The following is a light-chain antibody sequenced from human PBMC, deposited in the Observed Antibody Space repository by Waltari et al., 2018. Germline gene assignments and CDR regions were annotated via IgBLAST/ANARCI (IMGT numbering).Light chain of an antibody. CDR2: AAS. J-gene: IGKJ3*01. CDR1: QSISSY. CDR3: QQSYSTPFT. Sequence: DIQMTQSRSSLSASVGDRGTITCRARQSISSYLNWYQQKPGKAPKLLIYAASSLQSGVPSRFSGSGSVTDFTLTISSLQPEDFATYYYQQSYSTPFTFGPGTKVDIK. V-gene: IGKV1-39*01.